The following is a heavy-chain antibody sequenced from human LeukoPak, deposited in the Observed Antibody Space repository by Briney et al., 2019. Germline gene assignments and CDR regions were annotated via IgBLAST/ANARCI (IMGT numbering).Heavy chain of an antibody. CDR2: ISAYNGNT. CDR1: GYTFTSYG. V-gene: IGHV1-18*01. J-gene: IGHJ5*02. CDR3: ARDLWFGELFLNGFDP. D-gene: IGHD3-10*01. Sequence: ASVKVSCKASGYTFTSYGISWVRQAPGQGLEWMGWISAYNGNTNYAQKLQGRVTMTTDTSTSTAYMELRSLRSDDTAVYYCARDLWFGELFLNGFDPWGQGTLVTVSS.